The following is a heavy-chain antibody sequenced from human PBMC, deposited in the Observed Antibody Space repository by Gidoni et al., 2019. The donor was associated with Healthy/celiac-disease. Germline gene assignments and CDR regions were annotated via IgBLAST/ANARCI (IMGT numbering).Heavy chain of an antibody. Sequence: EVQLLESGGGLVQPGGSLRLSCAASGFTFSSYAMSWVRQAPGKGLEWVSAISGSGGSTYYADSVKGRFTISRDNSKNTLYLQMNSLRAEDTAVYYCAKAGWAGPNDRNWFDPWGQGTLVTVSS. D-gene: IGHD2-8*01. J-gene: IGHJ5*02. CDR2: ISGSGGST. CDR1: GFTFSSYA. V-gene: IGHV3-23*01. CDR3: AKAGWAGPNDRNWFDP.